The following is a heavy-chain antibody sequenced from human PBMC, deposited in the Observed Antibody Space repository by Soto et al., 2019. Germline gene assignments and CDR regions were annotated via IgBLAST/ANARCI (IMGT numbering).Heavy chain of an antibody. CDR3: ARGLKAMVTFGMDV. Sequence: QVQLVQSGAEVKKPGASVKVSCKASGYTFTSYDINWVRQATGQGLEWMGWVNPNSGNTGYAQKFQGRVTMTRNTCISTAYMELSSLRSEDTAVYYCARGLKAMVTFGMDVWGQGTTVTVSS. CDR1: GYTFTSYD. CDR2: VNPNSGNT. V-gene: IGHV1-8*01. J-gene: IGHJ6*02. D-gene: IGHD5-18*01.